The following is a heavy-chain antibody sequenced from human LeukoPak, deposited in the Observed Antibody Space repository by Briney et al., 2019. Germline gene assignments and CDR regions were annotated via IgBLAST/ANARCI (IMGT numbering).Heavy chain of an antibody. Sequence: GGSLRLSCAASGFMFRSFEMYWVRQAPGKGLEWVSYISSSGGTKYYADSVKGRFTISRDNAKKSLFLQMNSLSAEDTAVYYCATMTVASAFDYWGQGSLVTVSS. CDR1: GFMFRSFE. CDR3: ATMTVASAFDY. V-gene: IGHV3-48*03. CDR2: ISSSGGTK. J-gene: IGHJ4*02. D-gene: IGHD6-19*01.